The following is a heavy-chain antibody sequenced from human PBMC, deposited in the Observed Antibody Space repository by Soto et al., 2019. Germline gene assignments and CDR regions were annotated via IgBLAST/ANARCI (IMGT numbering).Heavy chain of an antibody. V-gene: IGHV4-4*02. CDR1: GDSISNNNW. Sequence: QVQLQESGPGLVKPSGTLSLTCAVSGDSISNNNWWSWVRQPPTKGLEWIGEIYHSGSTNYNPSLKSRLTISVHKSRNEVSLKLNTVTAADTAVYYCARARRGNDVWGQGTAVTVSS. J-gene: IGHJ6*02. CDR3: ARARRGNDV. CDR2: IYHSGST. D-gene: IGHD3-16*01.